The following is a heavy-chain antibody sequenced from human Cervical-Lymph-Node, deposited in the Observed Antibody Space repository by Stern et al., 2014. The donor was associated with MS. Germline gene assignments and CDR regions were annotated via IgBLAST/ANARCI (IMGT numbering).Heavy chain of an antibody. CDR2: ISAYNGNT. CDR1: GYTFTSYG. J-gene: IGHJ4*02. Sequence: QMQLVQSGNEVKKPGASVKVSCEASGYTFTSYGISWVRQAPGQGLEWMGLISAYNGNTNYAQKFQDRVTMTTDTSTSTVYMELRNLRSDDAALYYCARAAGILDFWGQGTLVTVSS. D-gene: IGHD1-1*01. V-gene: IGHV1-18*01. CDR3: ARAAGILDF.